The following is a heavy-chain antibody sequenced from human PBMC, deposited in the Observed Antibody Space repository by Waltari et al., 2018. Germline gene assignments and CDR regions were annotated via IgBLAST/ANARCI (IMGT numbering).Heavy chain of an antibody. D-gene: IGHD1-26*01. V-gene: IGHV4-4*02. CDR3: ARIILGAKDDYSYAMDV. J-gene: IGHJ6*02. CDR2: IDHTGNT. Sequence: QVQLQESGPGLVQPSRTLSLTCPVPGGSISSSNWWRWVRQPPGKGLEWIGEIDHTGNTNYNPSLKSRVTMSVDKSKNQFSLKLRSVTAADTAIYYCARIILGAKDDYSYAMDVWGQGITVTVSS. CDR1: GGSISSSNW.